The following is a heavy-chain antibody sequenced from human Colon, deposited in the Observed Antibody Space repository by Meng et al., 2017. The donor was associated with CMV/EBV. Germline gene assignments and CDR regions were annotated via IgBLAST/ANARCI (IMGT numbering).Heavy chain of an antibody. Sequence: GESLKISCVASAFRFNSYNIHWVRQPLGKGLEWVAMISDDGINKYYGDFVKGRFTVSRDNAKNSLYLQMNSLRAEDTGVYYCARTNWFDPWGQGTPVTVSS. CDR3: ARTNWFDP. J-gene: IGHJ5*02. CDR2: ISDDGINK. CDR1: AFRFNSYN. V-gene: IGHV3-30*04.